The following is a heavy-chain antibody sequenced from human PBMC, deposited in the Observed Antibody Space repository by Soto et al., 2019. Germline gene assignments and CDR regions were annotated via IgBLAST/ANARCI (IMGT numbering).Heavy chain of an antibody. CDR1: GGSISTSNW. CDR2: VYHRGST. D-gene: IGHD1-1*01. Sequence: QVQLQESGPGLVKPSGTLSLTCAVSGGSISTSNWWSWVRQPPGKGLEWIGEVYHRGSTNYNPSLKSRVAMSVDKATNPFSLKLISVTAADRALYYCARTSTSVTRSDYWGQGRLVTVSS. J-gene: IGHJ4*02. V-gene: IGHV4-4*02. CDR3: ARTSTSVTRSDY.